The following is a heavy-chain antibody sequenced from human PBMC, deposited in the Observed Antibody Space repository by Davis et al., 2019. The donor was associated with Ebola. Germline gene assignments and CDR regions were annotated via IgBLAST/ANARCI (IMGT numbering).Heavy chain of an antibody. Sequence: GESLKISCAASGFTFSGYWMHWVRQAPGKGLVWVAHINIDGISTSYADSVKGRFTISRDNAKNTLYLQMNSLTVEDTAVYYCAKVRSSGWFYSYGLDVWGKGTTVTVSS. V-gene: IGHV3-74*01. CDR2: INIDGIST. J-gene: IGHJ6*04. D-gene: IGHD6-19*01. CDR3: AKVRSSGWFYSYGLDV. CDR1: GFTFSGYW.